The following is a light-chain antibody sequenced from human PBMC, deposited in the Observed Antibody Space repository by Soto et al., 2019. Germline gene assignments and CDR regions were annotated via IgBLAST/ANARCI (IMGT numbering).Light chain of an antibody. CDR1: SSDVGGYNS. J-gene: IGLJ2*01. CDR3: SSYTTSSTVV. V-gene: IGLV2-14*01. CDR2: DVS. Sequence: QSALTQPASVSGSPGQSITISCTGTSSDVGGYNSVSWYQQHPGKAPKLMIYDVSNRPSGVSNRFSGSKSGNTASLTISGLQAEDEADYYCSSYTTSSTVVFGGGTKVTV.